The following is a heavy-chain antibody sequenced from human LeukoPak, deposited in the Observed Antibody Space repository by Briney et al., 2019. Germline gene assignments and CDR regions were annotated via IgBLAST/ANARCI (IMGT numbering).Heavy chain of an antibody. CDR1: GFTFSSYA. V-gene: IGHV3-23*01. CDR3: AKDRITGTVGATGAY. J-gene: IGHJ4*02. Sequence: GESLRLSCAASGFTFSSYAMSWVRQAPGKGLEWVSAISGRGGSTYYADSVKGRFTISRDNSKNTLYLQMNSLRAEDTAVYYCAKDRITGTVGATGAYWGQGTLVTVSS. D-gene: IGHD1-20*01. CDR2: ISGRGGST.